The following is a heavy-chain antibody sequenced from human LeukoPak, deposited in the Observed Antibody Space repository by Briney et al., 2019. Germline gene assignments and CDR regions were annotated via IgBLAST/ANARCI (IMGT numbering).Heavy chain of an antibody. V-gene: IGHV4-31*03. CDR1: GGSISSGGYY. J-gene: IGHJ4*02. CDR3: ARDSYYYDSRGYYD. Sequence: SQTLSLTCTVSGGSISSGGYYWSWIRQHPGKGLEWIGYIYYSGSTYYNPSLKSRVTISVDTSKNQFSLKLSSVTAADTAVYYCARDSYYYDSRGYYDWGQGTLVTVSS. D-gene: IGHD3-22*01. CDR2: IYYSGST.